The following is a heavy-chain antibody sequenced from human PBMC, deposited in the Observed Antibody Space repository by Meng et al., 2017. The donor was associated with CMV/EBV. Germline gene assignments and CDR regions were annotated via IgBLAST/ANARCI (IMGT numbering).Heavy chain of an antibody. CDR2: INPNSGGT. V-gene: IGHV1-2*02. D-gene: IGHD4/OR15-4a*01. Sequence: ASVQVSCKASGYTFTGYYMHWGRQAPGQGLEWMGWINPNSGGTNYAQKFQGRVTMTRDTSISTAYMELSRLRSDDAAVYYCARDGADVNHGMDVWGQGTTVTVSS. CDR3: ARDGADVNHGMDV. J-gene: IGHJ6*02. CDR1: GYTFTGYY.